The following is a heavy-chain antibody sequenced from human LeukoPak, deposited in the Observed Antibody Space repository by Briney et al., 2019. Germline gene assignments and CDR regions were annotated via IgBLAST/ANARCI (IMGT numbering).Heavy chain of an antibody. D-gene: IGHD2-21*01. CDR1: GGSLSSGRYY. Sequence: PSQTPSLTRTVSGGSLSSGRYYWGWIRQPPGEGLGWVWGIYTSGSTNYNPSLKSRVTISVDTSKNQFSLKLSSVTAADTAVYYCARGAYNCGGDCYSPYFQHWGQGTLVTVSS. V-gene: IGHV4-61*02. CDR3: ARGAYNCGGDCYSPYFQH. J-gene: IGHJ1*01. CDR2: IYTSGST.